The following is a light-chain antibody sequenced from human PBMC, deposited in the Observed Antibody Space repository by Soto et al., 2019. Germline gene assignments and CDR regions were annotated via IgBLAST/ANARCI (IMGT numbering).Light chain of an antibody. CDR1: QTISNTF. V-gene: IGKV3-20*01. CDR3: QQYGVSPT. CDR2: GAS. J-gene: IGKJ4*01. Sequence: EIVLTQSPGTLSLSPGERATLSCRASQTISNTFLAWYQQRPGQAPRLLIYGASGRAAGIPDRFSGSGSGTYFTLSISRLEHEYFAVYYCQQYGVSPTFGGGTKVEIK.